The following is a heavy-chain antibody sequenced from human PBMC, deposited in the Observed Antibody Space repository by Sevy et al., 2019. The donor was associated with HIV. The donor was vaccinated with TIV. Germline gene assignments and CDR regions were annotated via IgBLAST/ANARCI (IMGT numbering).Heavy chain of an antibody. D-gene: IGHD4-17*01. J-gene: IGHJ4*02. CDR2: IIGSGGRT. CDR1: GFTFSSYA. CDR3: AKDGHDYGDFYFNY. Sequence: GGSLRLSCAASGFTFSSYAVSWVRQSPGKGLEWVSCIIGSGGRTYYAQSVKGRFTISRDNAKNTLYLQMNNLRAEDTAVYYCAKDGHDYGDFYFNYWGQGTLVTVSS. V-gene: IGHV3-23*01.